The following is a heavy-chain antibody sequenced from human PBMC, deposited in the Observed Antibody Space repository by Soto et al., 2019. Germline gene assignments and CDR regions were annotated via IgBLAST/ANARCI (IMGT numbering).Heavy chain of an antibody. V-gene: IGHV4-59*08. CDR2: IYYSGST. CDR1: GGSISSYY. Sequence: QVQLQESGPGLVKPSETLSLTCTVSGGSISSYYWSWIRQPPGKGLEWIGYIYYSGSTNYDPSLKSRVTLSVDTSKNQFSLKLSSVTAADTAVYYCARGDYNEVFDYWGQGTLVTVSS. D-gene: IGHD4-17*01. J-gene: IGHJ4*02. CDR3: ARGDYNEVFDY.